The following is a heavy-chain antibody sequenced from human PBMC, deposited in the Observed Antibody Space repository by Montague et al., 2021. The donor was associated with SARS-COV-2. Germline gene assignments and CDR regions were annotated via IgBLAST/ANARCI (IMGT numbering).Heavy chain of an antibody. CDR1: GYTFTSYG. V-gene: IGHV1-18*04. CDR2: ISAYNGNT. J-gene: IGHJ4*02. CDR3: ARVESYYGSGSYFDY. Sequence: QSGAEVKKPGESLRISCKAPGYTFTSYGISWVRQAPGQGLEWMGWISAYNGNTNYAQRLQGRVTMTTDASTSTAYMELRSLRSDDTAVYYCARVESYYGSGSYFDYWGQGTLVTVSS. D-gene: IGHD3-10*01.